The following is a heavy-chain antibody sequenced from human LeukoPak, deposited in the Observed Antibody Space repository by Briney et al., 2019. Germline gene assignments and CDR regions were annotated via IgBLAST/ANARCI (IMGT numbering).Heavy chain of an antibody. D-gene: IGHD5-12*01. J-gene: IGHJ6*03. CDR3: ARDNSGYDYLDYYYMDV. CDR1: GFTFSSYS. CDR2: IKQDGSEK. Sequence: GGSLRLSCAASGFTFSSYSMNWVRQAPGKGLEWVANIKQDGSEKYYVDSVKGRFTISRDNAKNSLYLQMNSLRAEDTAVYYCARDNSGYDYLDYYYMDVWGKGTTVTVSS. V-gene: IGHV3-7*01.